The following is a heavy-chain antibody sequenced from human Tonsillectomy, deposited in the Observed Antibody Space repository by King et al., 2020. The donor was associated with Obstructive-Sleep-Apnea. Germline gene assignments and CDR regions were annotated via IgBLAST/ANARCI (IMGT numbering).Heavy chain of an antibody. D-gene: IGHD3-10*01. V-gene: IGHV4-59*08. CDR2: IYYSGST. CDR3: ARRGGSGESAGVVPEYYFDY. Sequence: QLQESGPGLVKPSETLSLTCTVSGGSISSYYWNWIRQPPGKGLEWIGYIYYSGSTNYNSSLKSRVTISVDTSKNQFSLKLSSVTAADTAVYYCARRGGSGESAGVVPEYYFDYWGQGTLVTVSS. CDR1: GGSISSYY. J-gene: IGHJ4*02.